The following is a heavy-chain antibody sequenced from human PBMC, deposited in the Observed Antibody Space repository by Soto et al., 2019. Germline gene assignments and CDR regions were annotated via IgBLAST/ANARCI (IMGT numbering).Heavy chain of an antibody. CDR3: SRLFSSCAAHPDAPYYYYGMDV. D-gene: IGHD6-19*01. CDR1: GYSFTSYW. V-gene: IGHV5-51*01. Sequence: PGESLKISCKGSGYSFTSYWIGWVRQMPGKGLEWMGIIYPGDSDTRYSPSFQGQVTISADKSISTAYLQWSSLKASDTAMYYCSRLFSSCAAHPDAPYYYYGMDVWGQGTTVTVSS. CDR2: IYPGDSDT. J-gene: IGHJ6*02.